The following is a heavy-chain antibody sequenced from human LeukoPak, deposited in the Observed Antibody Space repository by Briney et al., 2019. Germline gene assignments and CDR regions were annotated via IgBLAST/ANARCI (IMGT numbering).Heavy chain of an antibody. CDR3: AKDKGKTAVDY. J-gene: IGHJ4*02. CDR1: GFTFSSYS. CDR2: ISSSSSTI. V-gene: IGHV3-48*01. Sequence: GGSLRLSCAASGFTFSSYSMNWVRQAPGKGLEWVSYISSSSSTIYYADSVKGRFTISRDDSRNTLYLQMNSLRVEDTAVYYCAKDKGKTAVDYWGQGTLVTVSS. D-gene: IGHD2-2*01.